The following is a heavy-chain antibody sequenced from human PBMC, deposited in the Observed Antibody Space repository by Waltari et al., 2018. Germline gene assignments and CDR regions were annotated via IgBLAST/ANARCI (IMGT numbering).Heavy chain of an antibody. V-gene: IGHV3-23*03. Sequence: EVQLLEYGGGLVQPGGSLRLSCAASGFTFSSYAMSWVRQAPGKGLEWVSVIYSGGSTYYADSVKGRFTISRDNSKNTLYLQMNSLRAEDTAVYYCARPKGAFDIWGQGTMVTVSS. J-gene: IGHJ3*02. CDR3: ARPKGAFDI. CDR1: GFTFSSYA. CDR2: IYSGGST.